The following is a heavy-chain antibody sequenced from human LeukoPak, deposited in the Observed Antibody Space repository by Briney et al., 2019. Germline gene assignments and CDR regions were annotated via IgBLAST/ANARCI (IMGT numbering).Heavy chain of an antibody. CDR3: ARGPVHYPLSLGPDYAFDI. CDR2: INHSGST. Sequence: SETLSLTCAVYGGSFSGYYWSWIRQPPGKGLEWIGEINHSGSTNYNPSLKSRVTISVDTSKNQFSLKLSSVTAADTAVYYCARGPVHYPLSLGPDYAFDIWGQGTMVTVSS. D-gene: IGHD1-14*01. V-gene: IGHV4-34*01. J-gene: IGHJ3*02. CDR1: GGSFSGYY.